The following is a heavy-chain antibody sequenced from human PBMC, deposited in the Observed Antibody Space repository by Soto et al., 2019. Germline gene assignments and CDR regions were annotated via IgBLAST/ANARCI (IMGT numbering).Heavy chain of an antibody. Sequence: EVQLLESGGGLVQPGRSLRLSCAASGFTFSNYAMSWVHQAPGQGLEWVSAITGSGGTTYYADSVKGRFTISRANSKNTLFLQMTSLRAEDAAVYYCAKFFAERGSSSGWPWSFHYWGQGTLVTGSS. CDR3: AKFFAERGSSSGWPWSFHY. CDR2: ITGSGGTT. J-gene: IGHJ4*02. CDR1: GFTFSNYA. D-gene: IGHD6-25*01. V-gene: IGHV3-23*01.